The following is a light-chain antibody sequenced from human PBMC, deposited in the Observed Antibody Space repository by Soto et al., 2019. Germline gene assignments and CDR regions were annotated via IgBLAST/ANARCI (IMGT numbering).Light chain of an antibody. J-gene: IGKJ1*01. CDR2: AAS. CDR3: LQHYNYPRT. V-gene: IGKV1-6*01. CDR1: QGIRND. Sequence: AIQMTQSPSSLSASVGDRVTIACRASQGIRNDLVWYQQKPGKAPNLLIYAASSLHSGVPSRFRGSGSGTDFPLTISSLQPEDFATYYCLQHYNYPRTFGQGTKVEIK.